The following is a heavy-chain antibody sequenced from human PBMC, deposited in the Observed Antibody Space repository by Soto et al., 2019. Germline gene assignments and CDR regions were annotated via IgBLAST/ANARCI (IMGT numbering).Heavy chain of an antibody. CDR2: ISAYNGNT. V-gene: IGHV1-18*01. CDR1: GYTFTSYG. CDR3: ARDLSPIWFGELLFRFYYYGMDV. Sequence: ASVKVSCKASGYTFTSYGISWVRQAPGQGLEWMGWISAYNGNTNYAQKLQGRVTMTTDTSTSTAYMELRSLRSDDTAVYYCARDLSPIWFGELLFRFYYYGMDVWGQGTTGTVSS. D-gene: IGHD3-10*01. J-gene: IGHJ6*02.